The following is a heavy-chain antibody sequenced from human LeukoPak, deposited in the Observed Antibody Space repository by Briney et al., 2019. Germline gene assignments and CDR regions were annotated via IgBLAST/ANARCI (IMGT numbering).Heavy chain of an antibody. J-gene: IGHJ4*02. CDR2: MNTNSGNT. D-gene: IGHD6-6*01. Sequence: GASLKVSCKASGYTFTVYYMHWVRPAPGQGLEWMGWMNTNSGNTGYAQTLQGRVTMTRNTSISTAYMELSSLRSEDTAVYYCARGRPLGYWGQGTLVTVSS. CDR3: ARGRPLGY. V-gene: IGHV1-8*02. CDR1: GYTFTVYY.